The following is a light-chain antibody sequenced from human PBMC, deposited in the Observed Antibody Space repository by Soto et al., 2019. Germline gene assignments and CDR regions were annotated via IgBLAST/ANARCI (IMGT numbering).Light chain of an antibody. Sequence: QSVMTDPAAVSRSPGLSIAISCTGSGRDIGAYDYVSWYQQHPGKAPKLIIYGVKNRPSGVSNRFSASKSAFTASLTISGLQTEDEADYYCSSYTTSYFYVFGPGTKVTVL. CDR1: GRDIGAYDY. V-gene: IGLV2-14*01. CDR3: SSYTTSYFYV. J-gene: IGLJ1*01. CDR2: GVK.